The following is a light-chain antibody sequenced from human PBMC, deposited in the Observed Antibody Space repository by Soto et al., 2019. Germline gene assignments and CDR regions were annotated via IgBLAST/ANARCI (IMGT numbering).Light chain of an antibody. CDR1: QGISSS. J-gene: IGKJ1*01. CDR3: QQVNSYPRT. Sequence: DIQLTQSPSFLSASVGDRVTITCRASQGISSSLAWYQQKPGKAPNLLIYAASTLESGVPSRFTGSGSGTEFTLTINSLQPEDFATYYCQQVNSYPRTFGQGTKVEIK. V-gene: IGKV1-9*01. CDR2: AAS.